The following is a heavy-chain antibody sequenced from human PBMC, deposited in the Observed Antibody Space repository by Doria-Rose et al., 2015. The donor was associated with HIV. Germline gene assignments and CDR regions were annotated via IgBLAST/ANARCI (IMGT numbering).Heavy chain of an antibody. CDR1: GGAFSSYA. J-gene: IGHJ6*02. CDR2: LIPMFDTA. D-gene: IGHD3-10*01. V-gene: IGHV1-69*12. Sequence: QVQLVQSGSEVKKPGSSVKVSCKASGGAFSSYAITWVRQAPGQGLESMGGLIPMFDTAYYAQIFQGRVTITADESTSTAYMELSSLRSEDTAVYYCARERSDGMDVWGQGTTVTVSS. CDR3: ARERSDGMDV.